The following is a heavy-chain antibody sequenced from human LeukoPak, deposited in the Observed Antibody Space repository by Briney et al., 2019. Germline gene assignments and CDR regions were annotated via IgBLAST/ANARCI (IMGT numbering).Heavy chain of an antibody. D-gene: IGHD5-24*01. Sequence: ASVKVSCKASGYTFTSYYTHWVRQAPGQGLEWMAIINPSGDNTNYAQKFQGRVTMTRDTPTSTVYMEVSSLRSDDTAVYYCARGRTNGFNTFDYWGPGTLVIVSS. J-gene: IGHJ4*02. CDR3: ARGRTNGFNTFDY. CDR2: INPSGDNT. CDR1: GYTFTSYY. V-gene: IGHV1-46*01.